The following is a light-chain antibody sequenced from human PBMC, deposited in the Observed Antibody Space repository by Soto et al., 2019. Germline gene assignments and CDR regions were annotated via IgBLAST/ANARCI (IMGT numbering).Light chain of an antibody. V-gene: IGKV4-1*01. J-gene: IGKJ4*01. CDR1: QIVLYSSNNKNY. CDR3: QQYYSTPLLT. Sequence: DIVMTQSPDSLAVSLGESATINCKSSQIVLYSSNNKNYLAWYQQKPGQPPKLLIYWASTRESGVPDRFSGSGSGTDFTLTISSLQAEDVAVYYCQQYYSTPLLTFGGGTKVDIK. CDR2: WAS.